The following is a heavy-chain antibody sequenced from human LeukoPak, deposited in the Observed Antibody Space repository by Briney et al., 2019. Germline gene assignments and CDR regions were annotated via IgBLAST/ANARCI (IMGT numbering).Heavy chain of an antibody. CDR1: GFTFSSYG. CDR2: ISYDGSNK. V-gene: IGHV3-30*18. J-gene: IGHJ4*01. CDR3: AKAVDIVATMLYYFDY. Sequence: GGSLRLSCAASGFTFSSYGMHWVRQAPGKGLEWVAVISYDGSNKYYADSVKGRFTISRDNSKNTLYLQMNSLRAEDTAVYYCAKAVDIVATMLYYFDYWGQGTLVTVSS. D-gene: IGHD5-12*01.